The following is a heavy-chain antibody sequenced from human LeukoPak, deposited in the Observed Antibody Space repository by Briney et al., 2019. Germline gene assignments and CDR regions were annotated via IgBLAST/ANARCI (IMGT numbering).Heavy chain of an antibody. V-gene: IGHV1-8*02. CDR3: ARGSAVERGFYFDY. D-gene: IGHD6-19*01. CDR1: GYTFTSYD. CDR2: MNPNSGNT. J-gene: IGHJ4*02. Sequence: ASVKVSCKASGYTFTSYDINWVRQATGQGLEWMGWMNPNSGNTGYAQKFQGRVTMTRDMSTSTVYMELSSLRSEDTAVYYCARGSAVERGFYFDYWGQGTLVTVSS.